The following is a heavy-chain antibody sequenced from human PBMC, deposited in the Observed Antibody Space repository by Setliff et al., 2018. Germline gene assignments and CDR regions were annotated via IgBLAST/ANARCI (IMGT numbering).Heavy chain of an antibody. Sequence: PSETLSLTCTVSGGSISNANYYWSWIRQPAGKGLEWIGLFFYSGDTKSNPSLKSRVTMSVDTSKNQFSLQLSSVTAADTAVYYCARDRTYYGSGTYTRWFDYWGQGTLVTVSS. J-gene: IGHJ4*02. D-gene: IGHD3-10*01. CDR2: FFYSGDT. CDR1: GGSISNANYY. CDR3: ARDRTYYGSGTYTRWFDY. V-gene: IGHV4-61*10.